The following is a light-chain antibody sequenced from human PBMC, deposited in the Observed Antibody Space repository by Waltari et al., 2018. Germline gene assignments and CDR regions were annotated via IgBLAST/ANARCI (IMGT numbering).Light chain of an antibody. J-gene: IGKJ2*01. Sequence: IQMTQSPTSLSASVGDRVTITCRTNQSISNYLNWYQQKPGRAPKLLIYGASTLKAGVPSRFSCSGSGKDFTLTISSLQTEDFATYYCQQSYSNMYTFGQGTK. V-gene: IGKV1-39*01. CDR2: GAS. CDR1: QSISNY. CDR3: QQSYSNMYT.